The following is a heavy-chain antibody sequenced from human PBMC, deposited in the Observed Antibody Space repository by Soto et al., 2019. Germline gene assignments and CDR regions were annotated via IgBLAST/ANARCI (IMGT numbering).Heavy chain of an antibody. D-gene: IGHD2-21*02. J-gene: IGHJ4*02. CDR3: AKDMGDHPIHFYDY. CDR2: IKQDRSEK. V-gene: IGHV3-7*03. CDR1: GFTFSSYW. Sequence: PGGSLRLSCAASGFTFSSYWMSWVRQAPGKGLEWVANIKQDRSEKYYVDSVKGRFTISRDNAKNSLYLQMNSLRAEDTALYYCAKDMGDHPIHFYDYWGQGTLVTVSS.